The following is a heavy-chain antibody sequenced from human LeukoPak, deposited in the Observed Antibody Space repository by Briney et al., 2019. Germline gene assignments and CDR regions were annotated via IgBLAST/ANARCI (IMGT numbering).Heavy chain of an antibody. CDR1: GFTFSSYA. D-gene: IGHD2-2*01. V-gene: IGHV3-23*01. J-gene: IGHJ6*03. CDR2: ISGSGGST. CDR3: AKAPRYCSSTSCYDHYYMDV. Sequence: PGGSLRLSCAASGFTFSSYAMSWVRQAPGKGLAWVSAISGSGGSTYYADSVKGRFTISRDNSKNTLYLQMNSLRAEDTAVYYCAKAPRYCSSTSCYDHYYMDVWGKGTTVTVSS.